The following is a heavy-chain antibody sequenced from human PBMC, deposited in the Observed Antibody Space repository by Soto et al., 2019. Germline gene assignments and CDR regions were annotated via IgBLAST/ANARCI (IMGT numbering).Heavy chain of an antibody. CDR1: GGSFSGYY. CDR2: INHSGST. D-gene: IGHD6-13*01. Sequence: SETLSLTCAVYGGSFSGYYWSWIRQPPGKGLEWIGEINHSGSTNYNPSLKSRVTISGDTSKSQFSLRLSSVTAADTAVYYCARGGIAAAETEYYFDYWGQGTLVTVSS. CDR3: ARGGIAAAETEYYFDY. J-gene: IGHJ4*02. V-gene: IGHV4-34*01.